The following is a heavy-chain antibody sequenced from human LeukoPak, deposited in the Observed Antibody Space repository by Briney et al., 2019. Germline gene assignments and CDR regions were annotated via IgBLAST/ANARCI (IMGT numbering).Heavy chain of an antibody. J-gene: IGHJ3*02. Sequence: ASVKVSCKASGYTFISYGISWVRQAPGQGLEWMGWISAYNGNTNYAQKLQGRVTMTTDTSTSTAYMELRSLRSDDTAVYYCATSSSWFDAFDIWGQGTMVTVSS. D-gene: IGHD6-13*01. CDR2: ISAYNGNT. CDR1: GYTFISYG. V-gene: IGHV1-18*01. CDR3: ATSSSWFDAFDI.